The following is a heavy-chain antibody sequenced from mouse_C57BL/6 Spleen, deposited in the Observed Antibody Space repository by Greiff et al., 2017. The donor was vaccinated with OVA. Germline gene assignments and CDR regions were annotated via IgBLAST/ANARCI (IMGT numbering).Heavy chain of an antibody. J-gene: IGHJ2*01. CDR3: ARETTNWDYFDY. V-gene: IGHV1-55*01. CDR2: IYPGSGST. CDR1: GYTFTSYW. Sequence: QVQLQQPGAELVKPGASVKMSCKASGYTFTSYWITWVKQRPGQGLEWIGDIYPGSGSTNYNEKFKSKATLTVDTSSSTAYMQLSSLTSEDSAVYYCARETTNWDYFDYWGQGTTLTVSS. D-gene: IGHD4-1*01.